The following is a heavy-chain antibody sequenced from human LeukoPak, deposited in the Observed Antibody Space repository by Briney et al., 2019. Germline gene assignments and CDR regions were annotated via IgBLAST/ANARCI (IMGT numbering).Heavy chain of an antibody. Sequence: SETLSLTWTVSGXSISSYYGSWIRQPAGKGLEWIGRIYTSGSTNYNPSLKSRVTMSVDTSKNQFSQKLSSVTAADTAVYYCARSIVGATYYFDYWGQGTLVTVSS. CDR1: GXSISSYY. V-gene: IGHV4-4*07. D-gene: IGHD1-26*01. J-gene: IGHJ4*02. CDR3: ARSIVGATYYFDY. CDR2: IYTSGST.